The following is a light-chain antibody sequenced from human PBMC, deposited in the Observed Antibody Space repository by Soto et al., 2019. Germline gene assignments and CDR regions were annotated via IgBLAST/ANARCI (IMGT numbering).Light chain of an antibody. CDR3: QQYNIWPPVT. V-gene: IGKV3-15*01. CDR2: GAS. Sequence: EIVMTQSPATLSVSPGERATLSCRASQSVSSDVAWYQQKPGQAPRLLIYGASTRATGIPARFSGSGSGTEFTLTISSLQSEDFAVYYCQQYNIWPPVTFGQGTNLDIK. CDR1: QSVSSD. J-gene: IGKJ1*01.